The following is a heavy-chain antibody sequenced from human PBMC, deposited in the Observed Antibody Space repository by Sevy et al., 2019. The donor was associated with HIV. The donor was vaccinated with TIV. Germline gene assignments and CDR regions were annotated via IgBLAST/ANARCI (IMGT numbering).Heavy chain of an antibody. CDR3: ASLAAASGLDYMDV. CDR1: GYTLTSHY. Sequence: ASVKVSCKASGYTLTSHYMHWVRQAPGQGLESMGISNPSGGYTRYAQKFQGRVIMTRDTSTSTAYMELSSLRSDDTAVYYCASLAAASGLDYMDVWGKWTTVTVSS. J-gene: IGHJ6*03. V-gene: IGHV1-46*01. CDR2: SNPSGGYT. D-gene: IGHD6-13*01.